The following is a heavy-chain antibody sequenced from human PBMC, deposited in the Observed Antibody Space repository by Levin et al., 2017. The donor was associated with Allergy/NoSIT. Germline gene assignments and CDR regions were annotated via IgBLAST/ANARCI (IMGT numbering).Heavy chain of an antibody. D-gene: IGHD3-10*01. CDR1: GFTFSSHE. V-gene: IGHV3-48*03. CDR3: ARGGITLIRGVKYLFDY. CDR2: ISSSGTIT. Sequence: GGSLRLSCAASGFTFSSHEVNWVRQAPGKGLEWISYISSSGTITYYADSVKGRFTISRDNAKNSLYLQMNSLRAEDTAIYYCARGGITLIRGVKYLFDYWGQGTLVTVSS. J-gene: IGHJ4*02.